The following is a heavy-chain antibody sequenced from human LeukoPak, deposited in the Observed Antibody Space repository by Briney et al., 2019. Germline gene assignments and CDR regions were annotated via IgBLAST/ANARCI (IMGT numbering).Heavy chain of an antibody. CDR2: IYHSGST. J-gene: IGHJ5*02. Sequence: SETLSLTCTVSGYSISSGYYWGWIRQPPGKGLEWIGSIYHSGSTYYNPSLKSRVTISVDTSKNQFSLKLSSVTAADTAVYYCARDNGGYSGSTNGWFDPWGQGTLVTVSS. CDR1: GYSISSGYY. CDR3: ARDNGGYSGSTNGWFDP. V-gene: IGHV4-38-2*02. D-gene: IGHD5-12*01.